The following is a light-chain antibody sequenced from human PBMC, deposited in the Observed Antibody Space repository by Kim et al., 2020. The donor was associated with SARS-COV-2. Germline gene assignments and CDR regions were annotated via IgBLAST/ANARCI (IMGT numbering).Light chain of an antibody. CDR3: CSYAGSYTVV. CDR2: DVS. CDR1: GSDFGGYNY. Sequence: GQSVTISCTGTGSDFGGYNYVSWYQQHPGKAPKLMIYDVSKRPSGVPDRFSGSKSGNTASLTVSGLQAEDEADYYCCSYAGSYTVVFGGGTQLTVL. V-gene: IGLV2-11*01. J-gene: IGLJ2*01.